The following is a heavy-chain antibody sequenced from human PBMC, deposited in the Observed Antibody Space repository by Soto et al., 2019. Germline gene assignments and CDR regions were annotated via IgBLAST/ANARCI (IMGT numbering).Heavy chain of an antibody. CDR3: ARHKGITMVRGVINWFDP. CDR1: GGSISSSSYY. V-gene: IGHV4-39*01. J-gene: IGHJ5*02. Sequence: SETLSLTCTVPGGSISSSSYYWGWIRQPPGKGLEWIGSIYYSGSTYYNPSLKSRVTISVYTSKNQFSLKLSSVTAADTAVYYCARHKGITMVRGVINWFDPWGQGTLVTVSS. CDR2: IYYSGST. D-gene: IGHD3-10*01.